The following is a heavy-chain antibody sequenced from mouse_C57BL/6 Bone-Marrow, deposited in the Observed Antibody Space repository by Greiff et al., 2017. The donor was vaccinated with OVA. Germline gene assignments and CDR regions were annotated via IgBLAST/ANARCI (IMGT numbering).Heavy chain of an antibody. CDR2: ISNGGGST. CDR3: ARHTTVVAPYYFDY. D-gene: IGHD1-1*01. J-gene: IGHJ2*01. V-gene: IGHV5-12*01. CDR1: GFTFSDYY. Sequence: EVKLMESGGGLVQPGGSLKLSCAASGFTFSDYYMYWVRQTPEKRLEWVAYISNGGGSTYYPDTVKGRFTISRDNAKNTLYLQMSRLKSEDTAMYYCARHTTVVAPYYFDYWGQGTTLTVSS.